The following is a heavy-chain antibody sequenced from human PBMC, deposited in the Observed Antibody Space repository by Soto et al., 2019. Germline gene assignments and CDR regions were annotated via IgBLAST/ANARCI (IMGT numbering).Heavy chain of an antibody. J-gene: IGHJ4*02. CDR3: ARVGSSGWSPDY. Sequence: SETLSLTCTVSGGSISGHYWTWIRQSPGKGLEWIGYIFFSGTTNYNPSLKSRVTISVDTSKNQFSLKLSSVTAADTAVYYCARVGSSGWSPDYWGQGTLVTVSS. CDR2: IFFSGTT. V-gene: IGHV4-59*11. D-gene: IGHD6-19*01. CDR1: GGSISGHY.